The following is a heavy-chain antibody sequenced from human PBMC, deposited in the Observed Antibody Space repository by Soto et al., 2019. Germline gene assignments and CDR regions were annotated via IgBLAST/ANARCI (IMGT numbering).Heavy chain of an antibody. CDR2: TNQDGTKK. D-gene: IGHD1-26*01. V-gene: IGHV3-7*04. CDR1: ESTIRRDW. J-gene: IGHJ4*02. CDR3: SGGVGDAL. Sequence: EVPLVESGGGLVQTGGSLRLSCTISESTIRRDWMNWVRQAPGKGLEWVAHTNQDGTKKYYVDSVKGRFTISRDNAKNSLYLQMDSLRAEDTAMYYCSGGVGDALWGQGTLVTVSS.